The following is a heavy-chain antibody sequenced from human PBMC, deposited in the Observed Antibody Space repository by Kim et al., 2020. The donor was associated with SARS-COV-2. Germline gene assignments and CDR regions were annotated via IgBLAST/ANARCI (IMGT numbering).Heavy chain of an antibody. J-gene: IGHJ4*02. Sequence: GGSLRLSCAASGFTFSSYWMHWVRQAPGKGLVWVSRINSDGSSTSYADSVKGRFTISRDNAKNTLYQQMNSLRAEDTAVYYCAREKARAAAGLLIDYWGQETLVTVSS. CDR1: GFTFSSYW. V-gene: IGHV3-74*01. CDR3: AREKARAAAGLLIDY. D-gene: IGHD6-13*01. CDR2: INSDGSST.